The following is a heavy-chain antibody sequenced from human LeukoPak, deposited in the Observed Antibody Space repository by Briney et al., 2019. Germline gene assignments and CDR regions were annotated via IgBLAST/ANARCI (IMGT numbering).Heavy chain of an antibody. J-gene: IGHJ6*03. Sequence: SVKVSCKASGGTFSSYAISWVRQAPGQGLERMGGIIPIFGTANYAQKFQGRVTITADESTSTAYMELSSLRSEDTAVYYCARHYDFYYYYYYMDVWGKGTTVTVSS. CDR3: ARHYDFYYYYYYMDV. D-gene: IGHD3-3*01. CDR1: GGTFSSYA. V-gene: IGHV1-69*01. CDR2: IIPIFGTA.